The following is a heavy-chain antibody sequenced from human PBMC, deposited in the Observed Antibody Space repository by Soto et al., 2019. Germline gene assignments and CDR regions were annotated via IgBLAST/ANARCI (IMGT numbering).Heavy chain of an antibody. Sequence: PSEILSLTCTVSGGSISGYYWTWIRQAPGQGLEWIGYVYYTGSTNYNPSLTDRVTISMDTSKSQFSLTLSSVSAADTAVYYCARRKTRPEAFDYWGQGTLVTVSS. D-gene: IGHD6-25*01. CDR2: VYYTGST. V-gene: IGHV4-59*08. CDR1: GGSISGYY. CDR3: ARRKTRPEAFDY. J-gene: IGHJ4*02.